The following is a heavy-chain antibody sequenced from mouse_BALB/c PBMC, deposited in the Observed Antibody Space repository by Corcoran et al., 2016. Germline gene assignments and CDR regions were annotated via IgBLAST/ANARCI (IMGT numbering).Heavy chain of an antibody. Sequence: QVQLQQSGPALVKPGASVKISCKASGYSFTSYYIHWVKQRPGQGLEWIGLIFPGSGNNKYNEKFKGKATLTADTSTSTAYMQLSSLTSEDSAVYFCASGQYDGAYYYAMDYWGQGTSVTVSS. CDR1: GYSFTSYY. CDR3: ASGQYDGAYYYAMDY. J-gene: IGHJ4*01. V-gene: IGHV1-66*01. D-gene: IGHD2-14*01. CDR2: IFPGSGNN.